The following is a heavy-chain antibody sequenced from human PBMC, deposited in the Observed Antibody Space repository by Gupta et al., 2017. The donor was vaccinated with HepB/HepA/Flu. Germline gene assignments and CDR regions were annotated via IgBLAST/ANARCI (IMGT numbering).Heavy chain of an antibody. J-gene: IGHJ4*02. Sequence: QVQLQESGPELVKPSQTLSLTRTVPGGPLSSGDYYWSWIRQRPGKGLEWIGYIYYSGSPNYTPSRQSRVTISVDTSKNQFSRRLSSVTAADTAVYYCARGERSYYGSSGYYDSWGQGTLVTVSS. CDR1: GGPLSSGDYY. D-gene: IGHD3-22*01. V-gene: IGHV4-30-4*01. CDR2: IYYSGSP. CDR3: ARGERSYYGSSGYYDS.